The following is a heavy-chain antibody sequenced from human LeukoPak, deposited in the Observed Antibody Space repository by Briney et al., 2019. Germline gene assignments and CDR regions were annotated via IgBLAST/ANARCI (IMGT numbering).Heavy chain of an antibody. CDR1: GFTFSCYA. V-gene: IGHV3-23*01. CDR3: SKVPPVVAGYDY. Sequence: GGPLSLSCAASGFTFSCYAMSWLRQAQGKGLEWVSAISGSGGSTYYADSVKGRITISRDNSKTTLYLQMNSQSAEAKTDYYCSKVPPVVAGYDYWGEGTLVTVSS. J-gene: IGHJ4*02. D-gene: IGHD6-19*01. CDR2: ISGSGGST.